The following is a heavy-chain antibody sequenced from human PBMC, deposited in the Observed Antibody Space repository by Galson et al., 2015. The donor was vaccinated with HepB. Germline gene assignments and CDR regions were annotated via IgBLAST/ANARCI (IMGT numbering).Heavy chain of an antibody. CDR1: GFTFSSYS. Sequence: SLRLSCAASGFTFSSYSMNWVRQAPGKGLEWVSYISSSSSTIYYADSVKGRFTISRDNAKNSLYLQMNSLRAEDTAVYYCARSEGGWSYYGSGSYYYFDYRGQGTLVTVSP. CDR3: ARSEGGWSYYGSGSYYYFDY. D-gene: IGHD3-10*01. CDR2: ISSSSSTI. J-gene: IGHJ4*02. V-gene: IGHV3-48*01.